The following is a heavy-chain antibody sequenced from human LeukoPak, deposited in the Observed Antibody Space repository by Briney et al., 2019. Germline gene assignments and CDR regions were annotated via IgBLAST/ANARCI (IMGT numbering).Heavy chain of an antibody. CDR3: AKDARVSSGWKDY. Sequence: GGSLRLSCAASGFTFSSYGMHWVRQAPGKGLEWVAFIRNDGSNKYYADSVKDRFTISRDNSKNTLYLQTNSLRAEDTAVYYCAKDARVSSGWKDYWGQGTLVTVSS. J-gene: IGHJ4*02. V-gene: IGHV3-30*02. D-gene: IGHD6-19*01. CDR1: GFTFSSYG. CDR2: IRNDGSNK.